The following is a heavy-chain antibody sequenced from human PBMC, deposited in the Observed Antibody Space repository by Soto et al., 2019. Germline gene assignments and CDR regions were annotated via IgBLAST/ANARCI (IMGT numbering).Heavy chain of an antibody. V-gene: IGHV1-3*01. CDR3: ARGRVRDYSTPRPYYYYGMDV. D-gene: IGHD4-4*01. CDR2: INAGNGNT. Sequence: ASVKVSCKASGYTFTSYAMHWVRQAPGQRLEWMGWINAGNGNTKYSQKFQGRVTITRDTSASTAYMELSSLRSEDTAVYYCARGRVRDYSTPRPYYYYGMDVWGQGTTVTVSS. CDR1: GYTFTSYA. J-gene: IGHJ6*02.